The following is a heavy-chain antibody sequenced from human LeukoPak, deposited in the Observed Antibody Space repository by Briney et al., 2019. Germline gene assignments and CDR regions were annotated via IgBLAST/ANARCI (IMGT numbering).Heavy chain of an antibody. Sequence: GGSLRLSCAASGFTFNYAWMSWVRQAPGKGLEWVSVIYSGGSTYYADSVKGRFTISRDNSKNTLYLQMNSLRAEDTAVYYCARDRPPDYWGQGTLVTVSS. J-gene: IGHJ4*02. CDR1: GFTFNYAW. CDR2: IYSGGST. V-gene: IGHV3-53*01. CDR3: ARDRPPDY. D-gene: IGHD6-6*01.